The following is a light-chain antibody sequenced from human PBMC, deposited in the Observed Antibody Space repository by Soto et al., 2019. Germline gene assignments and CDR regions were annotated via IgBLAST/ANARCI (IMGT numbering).Light chain of an antibody. CDR3: QQRSNWPRT. CDR2: DAS. Sequence: EIVLTQSPATLSLSPGERATLSCRASQSVSSYLAWYQQKPGQAPRLLIYDASNRATGIPARFSGSGSGTDFTLTISSLEPEDFAVYYCQQRSNWPRTFGRGTKVDI. V-gene: IGKV3-11*01. J-gene: IGKJ1*01. CDR1: QSVSSY.